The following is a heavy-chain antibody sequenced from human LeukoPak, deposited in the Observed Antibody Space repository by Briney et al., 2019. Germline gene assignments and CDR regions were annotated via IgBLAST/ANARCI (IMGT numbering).Heavy chain of an antibody. CDR2: IRYDGSNK. Sequence: GGSLRLSCAASGFTFSSYGMHWVRQAPGKGLEWVAFIRYDGSNKYYADSVKGRFTISRDNSKNTLYLQMNSLRAEDTAVYYCATRYCSSTGCRAYSYHCMDVWGKGTTVTVSS. J-gene: IGHJ6*03. CDR1: GFTFSSYG. CDR3: ATRYCSSTGCRAYSYHCMDV. V-gene: IGHV3-30*02. D-gene: IGHD2-2*01.